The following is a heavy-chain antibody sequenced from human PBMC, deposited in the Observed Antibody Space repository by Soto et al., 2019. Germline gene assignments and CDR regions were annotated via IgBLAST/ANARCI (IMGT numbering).Heavy chain of an antibody. Sequence: QVRLVESGGGLVKPEGSLRLSCAASGFSVRDYYMTWIRQAPGKGLEWLAYISGSGSTTYYTDSVKGRFAISRDNARTSLYLQINSLRVEDSAVYYCARSSLTYFEFWGQGTLVTVSS. J-gene: IGHJ4*02. CDR3: ARSSLTYFEF. V-gene: IGHV3-11*01. CDR1: GFSVRDYY. CDR2: ISGSGSTT.